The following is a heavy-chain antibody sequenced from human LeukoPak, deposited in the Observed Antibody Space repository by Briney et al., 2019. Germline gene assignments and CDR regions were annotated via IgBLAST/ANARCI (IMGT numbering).Heavy chain of an antibody. D-gene: IGHD3-22*01. CDR1: GFTFSSHG. Sequence: GGTLRLSCAASGFTFSSHGMSWVRQAPGKGLEWVSTISGSGDNTYYADSVKGRFTISRDNSKNTLYLQMNSLRAEDTAVYYCAGDASDSSGTFDYWGQGTLVTVSS. CDR3: AGDASDSSGTFDY. J-gene: IGHJ4*02. V-gene: IGHV3-23*01. CDR2: ISGSGDNT.